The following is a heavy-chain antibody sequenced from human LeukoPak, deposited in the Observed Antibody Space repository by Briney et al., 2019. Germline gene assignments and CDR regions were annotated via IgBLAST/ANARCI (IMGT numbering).Heavy chain of an antibody. CDR2: ISWDGGST. D-gene: IGHD2-21*02. J-gene: IGHJ4*02. CDR1: GFTFDDYT. Sequence: GGSLRPSCAASGFTFDDYTMHWVRQAPGKGLEWVSLISWDGGSTYYADSVKGRFTISRDNSKNSLYLQMNSLRTEDTALYYCAKGQAVVVTSPFDYWGQGTLVTVSS. CDR3: AKGQAVVVTSPFDY. V-gene: IGHV3-43*01.